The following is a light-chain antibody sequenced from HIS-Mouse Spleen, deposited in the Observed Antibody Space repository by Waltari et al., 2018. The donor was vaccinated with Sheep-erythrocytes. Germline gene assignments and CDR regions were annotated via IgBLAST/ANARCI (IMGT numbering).Light chain of an antibody. CDR3: YSTDSSGNHRV. CDR2: EDS. J-gene: IGLJ1*01. Sequence: SSELTQPPSASVSPGPTASITRSRDELGDKYACWYQQKPGQSPVLVIYEDSKRPSGIPERFSGSSSGTMATLTISGAQVEDEADYYCYSTDSSGNHRVFGTGTKVTVL. V-gene: IGLV3-10*01. CDR1: ELGDKY.